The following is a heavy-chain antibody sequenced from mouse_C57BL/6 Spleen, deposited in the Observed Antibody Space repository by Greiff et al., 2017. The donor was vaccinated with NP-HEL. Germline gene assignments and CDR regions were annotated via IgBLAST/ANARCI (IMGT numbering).Heavy chain of an antibody. D-gene: IGHD1-1*01. CDR2: INPSNGGT. CDR1: GYTFTSYW. Sequence: QVQLKQPGTELVKPGASVKLSCKASGYTFTSYWMHWVKQRPGQGLEWIGNINPSNGGTNYNEKFKSKATLTVDKSSSTAYMQLSSLTSEDSAVYYCARKDLLGYYYGSSDAMDYWGQGTSVTVSS. CDR3: ARKDLLGYYYGSSDAMDY. V-gene: IGHV1-53*01. J-gene: IGHJ4*01.